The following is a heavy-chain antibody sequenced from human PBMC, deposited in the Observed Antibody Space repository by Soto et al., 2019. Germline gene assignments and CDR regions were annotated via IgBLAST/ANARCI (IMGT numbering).Heavy chain of an antibody. CDR2: INHSGST. V-gene: IGHV4-34*01. J-gene: IGHJ4*02. D-gene: IGHD3-3*01. CDR3: ARVLYYDFWSGYFRGYFDY. CDR1: GGSFSGYY. Sequence: SETLSLTCAVYGGSFSGYYWSWIRQPPGKGLEWIGEINHSGSTNYNPSLKSRVTISVDTSKNQFSLKLSSVTAADTAVYYCARVLYYDFWSGYFRGYFDYWGQGTLVTVSS.